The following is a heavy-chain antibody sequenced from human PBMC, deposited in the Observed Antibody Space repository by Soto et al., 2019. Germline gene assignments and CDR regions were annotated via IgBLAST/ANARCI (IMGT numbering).Heavy chain of an antibody. J-gene: IGHJ4*02. D-gene: IGHD1-26*01. Sequence: EVLLVESGGALVKPGGPLRLSCAASGFTFSTYNMNWVRQAPGKGLEWVSSINGRGNYIYYTDAVKGRFTISRDNAKTSLYLQRNSLSAASTAVCYCALEHVIVGATSAFDYWGQGTLVTVSS. CDR2: INGRGNYI. V-gene: IGHV3-21*01. CDR1: GFTFSTYN. CDR3: ALEHVIVGATSAFDY.